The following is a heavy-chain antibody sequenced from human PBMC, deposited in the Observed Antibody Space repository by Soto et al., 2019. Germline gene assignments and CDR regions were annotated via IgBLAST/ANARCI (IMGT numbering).Heavy chain of an antibody. V-gene: IGHV3-43*01. D-gene: IGHD5-12*01. CDR3: AKDIGRDGYNYAFDY. J-gene: IGHJ4*02. Sequence: GGSLRLSCAASGFTFDDYTMHWVRQAPGKGLEWVSLISWNGGSTYYADSVKGRFTISRDNSKNSLYLQMNSLRTEDTALYYCAKDIGRDGYNYAFDYWGQGTLVTVSS. CDR2: ISWNGGST. CDR1: GFTFDDYT.